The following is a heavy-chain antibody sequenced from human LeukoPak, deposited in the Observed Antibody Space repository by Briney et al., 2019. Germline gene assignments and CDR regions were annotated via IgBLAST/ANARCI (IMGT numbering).Heavy chain of an antibody. D-gene: IGHD6-19*01. V-gene: IGHV3-23*01. Sequence: SGGSLTLSCAASGFSISSYGMSCVSQAPGEGMEWVSAISGSTGSTYTADSVKGRFSSSRDNSKTTLYLQMNSLRAEDTAVYYCAKDDHGGSGWRDYVDYWGQGTLVTVSS. CDR1: GFSISSYG. CDR2: ISGSTGST. CDR3: AKDDHGGSGWRDYVDY. J-gene: IGHJ4*02.